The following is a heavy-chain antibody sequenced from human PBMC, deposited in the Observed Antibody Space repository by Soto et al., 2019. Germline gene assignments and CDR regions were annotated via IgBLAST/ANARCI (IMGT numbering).Heavy chain of an antibody. CDR3: AREARFHYVRDPYFDY. J-gene: IGHJ4*02. CDR2: IIPIFGTA. V-gene: IGHV1-69*06. Sequence: QVQLVQSGAEVKKPGSSVKVSCKASGGTFSSYAISWVRQAPGQGLEWMGGIIPIFGTANYAQKFQGRVTITADKSTSTAYMELSSLRSEDTAVYYCAREARFHYVRDPYFDYWGQGTLVTVSS. D-gene: IGHD3-3*01. CDR1: GGTFSSYA.